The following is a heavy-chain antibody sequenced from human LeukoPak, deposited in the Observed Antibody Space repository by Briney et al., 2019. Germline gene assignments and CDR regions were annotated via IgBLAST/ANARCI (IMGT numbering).Heavy chain of an antibody. Sequence: ASVKVSCKASGYTFISYGISWVRQAPGQGLEWMGWISPYNGNTNYAQKLQGRVTMTTDTSTTTAHMELRSLRSDDTAVYYCARADASGTHHYWGQGALVTVSS. CDR2: ISPYNGNT. V-gene: IGHV1-18*01. CDR3: ARADASGTHHY. CDR1: GYTFISYG. D-gene: IGHD3-10*01. J-gene: IGHJ4*02.